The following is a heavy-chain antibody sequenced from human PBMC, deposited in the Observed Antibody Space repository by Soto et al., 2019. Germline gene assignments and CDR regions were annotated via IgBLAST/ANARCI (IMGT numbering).Heavy chain of an antibody. V-gene: IGHV3-21*01. D-gene: IGHD1-20*01. Sequence: EVQLVESGGGLVKPGGSLRLSCAASGFSFSSFTMNWVRQAPGKGLEWVSSIDTSSTYMYYADSVTGRFTISRDNAKKSVYLQMNSLRAEDTAVYYCARETGSYNWNDGLMDVWCQGTTVTVSS. CDR3: ARETGSYNWNDGLMDV. CDR1: GFSFSSFT. CDR2: IDTSSTYM. J-gene: IGHJ6*02.